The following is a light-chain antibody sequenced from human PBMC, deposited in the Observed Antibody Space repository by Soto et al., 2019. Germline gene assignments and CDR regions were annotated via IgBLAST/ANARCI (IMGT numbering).Light chain of an antibody. CDR1: QTVSSN. V-gene: IGKV3-15*01. CDR3: HQYNFWPS. CDR2: GTS. J-gene: IGKJ1*01. Sequence: EIVMTQSPATQSVSPGERVTLSCRASQTVSSNLAWYQQKPGQSPRLLISGTSTRATGIPARFSGSGSGTEFTLTISSLQSGDFAVYYCHQYNFWPSFGQGTKVDIK.